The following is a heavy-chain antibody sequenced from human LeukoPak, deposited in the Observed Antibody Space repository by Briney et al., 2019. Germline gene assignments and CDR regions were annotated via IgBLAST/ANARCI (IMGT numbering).Heavy chain of an antibody. CDR1: GGTFSSYA. J-gene: IGHJ4*01. CDR2: IIPIFGTA. D-gene: IGHD2-2*01. V-gene: IGHV1-69*05. CDR3: ARGCSSTSCQKY. Sequence: SVKVSCKASGGTFSSYAISWVRQAPGQGLEWMGGIIPIFGTANYAQKFQGRVTMTRDMSTSTVYMELSSLRSEDTAVYYCARGCSSTSCQKYWGHGTLVTVSS.